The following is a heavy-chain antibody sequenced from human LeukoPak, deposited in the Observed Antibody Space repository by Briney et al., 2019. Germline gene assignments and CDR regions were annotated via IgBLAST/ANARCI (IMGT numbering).Heavy chain of an antibody. CDR1: GGSISSYY. V-gene: IGHV4-4*07. D-gene: IGHD3-10*01. Sequence: PSETLSLTCTVSGGSISSYYWSWIRQPAGKGLEWIGRIYTSGSTNYNPSLKSRVTMSVDTSKNQFSLKLSSVTAADTAVYYCARMFRITMGGYAGYCFDYWGQGTLVTVSS. CDR3: ARMFRITMGGYAGYCFDY. J-gene: IGHJ4*02. CDR2: IYTSGST.